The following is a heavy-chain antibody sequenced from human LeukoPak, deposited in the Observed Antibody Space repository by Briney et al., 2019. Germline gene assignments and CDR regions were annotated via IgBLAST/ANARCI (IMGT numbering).Heavy chain of an antibody. CDR1: GYTFSSYD. CDR2: IIPILGVA. V-gene: IGHV1-69*04. Sequence: ASVKVSCKASGYTFSSYDSSYDINWVRQAPGQGLEWMGRIIPILGVANYAQKFQGRVTITADKSTSTAYMELSSLRSEDTAVYYCARGSHYYGSGSYYNWYNWFDPWGQGTLVTVSS. D-gene: IGHD3-10*01. J-gene: IGHJ5*02. CDR3: ARGSHYYGSGSYYNWYNWFDP.